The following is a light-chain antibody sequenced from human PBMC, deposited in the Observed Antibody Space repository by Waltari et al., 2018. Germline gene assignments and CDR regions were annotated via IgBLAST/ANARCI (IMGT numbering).Light chain of an antibody. J-gene: IGLJ2*01. CDR1: NSDIGYYNI. V-gene: IGLV2-14*03. CDR2: DVN. Sequence: QPASVSGSPGQSITISCAGTNSDIGYYNIVSWYQQHPGKAPKLMIFDVNRWPSGVSHRFSGSKAGNTASLTISGLQAEDEADYFCASYTSTNTVLFGGGTKVTVL. CDR3: ASYTSTNTVL.